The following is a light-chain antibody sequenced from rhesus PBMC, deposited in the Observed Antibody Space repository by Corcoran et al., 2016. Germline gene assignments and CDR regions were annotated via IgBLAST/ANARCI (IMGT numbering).Light chain of an antibody. V-gene: IGLV2-13*03. CDR3: CSYRSGSTYI. Sequence: AAPTQSPSVSGSPGQSVTISCTGTSSDIGGYNRVSWYQQHPGKAPKLMIYEVSQRPSGVSDRFSGSKSGNTASLTISGLQVEDEADYYGCSYRSGSTYIFGAGTRLTVL. J-gene: IGLJ1*01. CDR2: EVS. CDR1: SSDIGGYNR.